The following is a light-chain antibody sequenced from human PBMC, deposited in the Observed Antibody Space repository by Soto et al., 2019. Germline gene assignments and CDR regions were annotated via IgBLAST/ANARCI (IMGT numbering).Light chain of an antibody. CDR3: KQDDSYPT. J-gene: IGKJ4*01. Sequence: AIRMTQSPSAFSASTGDRVTITCRASQGISSYLAWYQQKPGQAPKLLIYAASTLQSGVPSRFSGSGSGTDFTLTISCLQSEDFATYYWKQDDSYPTFGGGTKVAIK. CDR1: QGISSY. V-gene: IGKV1-8*01. CDR2: AAS.